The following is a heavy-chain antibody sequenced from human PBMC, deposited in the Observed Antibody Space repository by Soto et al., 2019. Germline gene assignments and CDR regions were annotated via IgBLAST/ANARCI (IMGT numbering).Heavy chain of an antibody. Sequence: GGSLRLSCAASGFTFSSYAMSWVRQAPGKGLEWVSAISGSGGSTYYADSVKGRFTISRDNSKNTLYLQMNSLRAEDTAVYYCAKGGGYCSSTSCTYYFDYWGQGTLVTVSS. CDR3: AKGGGYCSSTSCTYYFDY. D-gene: IGHD2-2*01. CDR1: GFTFSSYA. CDR2: ISGSGGST. J-gene: IGHJ4*02. V-gene: IGHV3-23*01.